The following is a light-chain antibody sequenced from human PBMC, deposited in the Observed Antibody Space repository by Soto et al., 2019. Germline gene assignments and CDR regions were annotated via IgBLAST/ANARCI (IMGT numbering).Light chain of an antibody. CDR1: PGSSSC. V-gene: IGKV1-12*01. J-gene: IGKJ1*01. CDR3: QQANSFPQT. CDR2: AAS. Sequence: DSQMTQSPSSVSASVGDRVTMTCRASPGSSSCLVWYQQKAGKAPKLLIYAASKLQSGVPSRFSRSGSGTDFTLTISSLQPEDSATYYCQQANSFPQTFGQGTKVEIK.